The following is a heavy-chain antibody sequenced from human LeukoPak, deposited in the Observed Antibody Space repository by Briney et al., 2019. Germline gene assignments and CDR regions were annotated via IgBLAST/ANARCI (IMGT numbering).Heavy chain of an antibody. CDR2: ISFSTTTI. CDR1: GFTFNNYN. D-gene: IGHD3-10*02. J-gene: IGHJ6*04. CDR3: AELGITMIGGV. V-gene: IGHV3-48*01. Sequence: GGSLRLSCAASGFTFNNYNMNWVRQAPGKGLEWVSFISFSTTTIYYTDSVKGRFTISRDNAKNSLYLQMNGLRAEDTAVYYCAELGITMIGGVWGKGTTVTISS.